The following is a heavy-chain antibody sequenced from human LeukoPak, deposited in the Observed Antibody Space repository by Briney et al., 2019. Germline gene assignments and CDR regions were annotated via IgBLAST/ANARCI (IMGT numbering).Heavy chain of an antibody. J-gene: IGHJ4*02. CDR2: INEDGSVK. V-gene: IGHV3-7*03. Sequence: GGSLRLSCAVSGFTFSSHWMAWVRQAPGKGPEWVANINEDGSVKYYVDSVMGRFSISRDNAKDLLYLQMNSLRAEDTAVYYCAKKEVGLHPFDYWGQGTLVTVSS. CDR3: AKKEVGLHPFDY. D-gene: IGHD2-15*01. CDR1: GFTFSSHW.